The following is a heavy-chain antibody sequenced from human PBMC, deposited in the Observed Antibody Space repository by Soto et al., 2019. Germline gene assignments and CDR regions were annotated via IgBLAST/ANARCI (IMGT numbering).Heavy chain of an antibody. D-gene: IGHD3-10*01. CDR1: GGSISSYY. V-gene: IGHV4-4*07. CDR3: ARVIGVWFGELLDDAFDI. Sequence: QVQLQESGPGLVKPSETLSLTCTVSGGSISSYYWSWIRQPAGKGLEWIGRIYTSGSTNYNPSLKSRVTMSVDTSKTQFSLKLSSVTAADTAVYYCARVIGVWFGELLDDAFDIWGQGTMVTVSS. CDR2: IYTSGST. J-gene: IGHJ3*02.